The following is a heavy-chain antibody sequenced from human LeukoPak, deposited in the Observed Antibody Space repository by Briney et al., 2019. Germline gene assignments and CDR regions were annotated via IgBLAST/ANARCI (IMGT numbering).Heavy chain of an antibody. CDR2: IGSSSTYI. Sequence: GGSLRLSCAASGFSFSSHGMSWVRQAPGKGLEWVSSIGSSSTYIYYADSVKGRFTISRDNAKNSLYLQMNSLRAEDTAVYYCARGAGYSFLIDYWGQGTLVTVSS. J-gene: IGHJ4*02. D-gene: IGHD5-18*01. V-gene: IGHV3-21*01. CDR1: GFSFSSHG. CDR3: ARGAGYSFLIDY.